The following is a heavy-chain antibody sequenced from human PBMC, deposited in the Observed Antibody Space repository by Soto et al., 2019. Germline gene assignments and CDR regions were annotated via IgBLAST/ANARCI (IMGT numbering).Heavy chain of an antibody. CDR2: ISTTSGTI. CDR3: ARDNDCGGVXSSY. V-gene: IGHV3-48*01. D-gene: IGHD2-21*02. Sequence: LRLSCAACGFTFSSYSMNWVRQGPGKGLEWVSYISTTSGTIYYADSVKGRFTISRDNAKNSLYLQMSGLRAEDTAVYYCARDNDCGGVXSSYWGQRTLVTVSS. CDR1: GFTFSSYS. J-gene: IGHJ4*02.